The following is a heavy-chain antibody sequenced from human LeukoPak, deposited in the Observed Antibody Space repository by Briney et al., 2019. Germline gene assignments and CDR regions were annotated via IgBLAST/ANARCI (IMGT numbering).Heavy chain of an antibody. CDR1: GYTFTSYG. CDR3: ARGYDYGDFDAFDY. J-gene: IGHJ4*02. V-gene: IGHV1-18*01. Sequence: ASVKVSCKASGYTFTSYGISWVRQAPGQGLEWMGWISAYSGDTNYAQKFQGRATMTTDTSTSTAYMELRSLRSDDTAVYYCARGYDYGDFDAFDYWGQGTLVTVSS. D-gene: IGHD4-17*01. CDR2: ISAYSGDT.